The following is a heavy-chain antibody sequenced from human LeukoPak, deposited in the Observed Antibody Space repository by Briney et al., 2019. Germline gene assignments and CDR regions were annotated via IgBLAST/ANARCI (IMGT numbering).Heavy chain of an antibody. CDR3: ARRGQAGYLY. D-gene: IGHD3-16*02. CDR2: INHSGST. V-gene: IGHV4-34*01. CDR1: GGSFSDYY. Sequence: SETLSLTCAVYGGSFSDYYWSRIRQPPGKGLEWIGEINHSGSTNYNPSLKSRVTISVDTSKNQFSLNLYSVTAADTAVYYCARRGQAGYLYWGQGTLVTVSS. J-gene: IGHJ4*02.